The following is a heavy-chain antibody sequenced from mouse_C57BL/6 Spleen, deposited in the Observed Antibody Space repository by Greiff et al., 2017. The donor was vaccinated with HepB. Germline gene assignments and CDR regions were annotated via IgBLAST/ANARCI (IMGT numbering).Heavy chain of an antibody. D-gene: IGHD1-1*01. J-gene: IGHJ1*03. Sequence: VQLQESGAELVRPGASVTLSCKASGYTFTDYEMHWVKQTPVHGLEWIGAIDPETGGTAYNQKFKGKAILTADKSSSTAYMELRSLTFEDSAVYYCTRGGSSRYFDVWGTGTTVTVSS. CDR3: TRGGSSRYFDV. CDR2: IDPETGGT. CDR1: GYTFTDYE. V-gene: IGHV1-15*01.